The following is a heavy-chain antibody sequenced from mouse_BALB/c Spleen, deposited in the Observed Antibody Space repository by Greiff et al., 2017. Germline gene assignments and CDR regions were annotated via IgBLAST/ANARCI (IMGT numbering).Heavy chain of an antibody. D-gene: IGHD2-3*01. V-gene: IGHV1-5*01. CDR3: TRSQDGYPWFAY. Sequence: VQLQQSGTVLARPGASVKMSCKASGYSFTSYWMHWVKQRPGQGLEWIGAIYPGNSDTSYNQKFKGKAKLTAVTSASTAYMELSSLTNEDSAVYYCTRSQDGYPWFAYWGQGTLVTVSA. CDR1: GYSFTSYW. J-gene: IGHJ3*01. CDR2: IYPGNSDT.